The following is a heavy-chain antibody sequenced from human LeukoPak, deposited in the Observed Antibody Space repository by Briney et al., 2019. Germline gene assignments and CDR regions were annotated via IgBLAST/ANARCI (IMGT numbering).Heavy chain of an antibody. CDR1: GFLFSPYA. CDR3: ARDYYDSSGYGQHCDY. D-gene: IGHD3-22*01. J-gene: IGHJ4*02. V-gene: IGHV3-30*17. Sequence: SGGSLSLSCAASGFLFSPYAMHWVRQAPGKGLEWVAVTSYDGRDNYYADSVKGRFTISRDNSKNTLFLQMNSLRPEDTAVYYCARDYYDSSGYGQHCDYWGQGTLVTVSS. CDR2: TSYDGRDN.